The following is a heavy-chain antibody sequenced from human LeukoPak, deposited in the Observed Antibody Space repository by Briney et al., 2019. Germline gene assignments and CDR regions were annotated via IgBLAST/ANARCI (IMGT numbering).Heavy chain of an antibody. V-gene: IGHV1-69*10. CDR1: GGTFSSYA. J-gene: IGHJ1*01. Sequence: ASVKVSCKASGGTFSSYAISWVRQAPGQGLEWMGGIIPIFGIANYAQKFQGRVTITADKSTSTAYMELSSLRSEDTAVYYCARSMGITGTTGYFQHWGQGTLVTVSS. CDR2: IIPIFGIA. CDR3: ARSMGITGTTGYFQH. D-gene: IGHD1-7*01.